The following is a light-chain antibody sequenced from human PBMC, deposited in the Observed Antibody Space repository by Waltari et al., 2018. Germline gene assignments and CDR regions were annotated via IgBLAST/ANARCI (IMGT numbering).Light chain of an antibody. J-gene: IGKJ3*01. CDR2: AAS. V-gene: IGKV1-39*01. Sequence: DLQMTQSPSSLSASVGDRVTITCRASQSISSYLNWYHQKPGKAPKLLIYAASSLQSGVPSRFSGSGSGTDFTLTISSLQPEDFATYYCQQSYSTPHITFGPGTKVDIK. CDR3: QQSYSTPHIT. CDR1: QSISSY.